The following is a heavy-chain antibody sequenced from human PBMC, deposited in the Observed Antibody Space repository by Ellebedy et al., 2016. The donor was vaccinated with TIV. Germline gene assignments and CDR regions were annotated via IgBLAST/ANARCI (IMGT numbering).Heavy chain of an antibody. CDR1: GYTFTSYG. Sequence: ASVKVSCKASGYTFTSYGISWVRQAPGQGLEWMGWISAYNGNTNYAQKLQGRVTMTTDTSTSKAYMELRSLRSDDTAVYYSARDSHLWFGELSAPFDYWGQGTLVTVSS. J-gene: IGHJ4*02. V-gene: IGHV1-18*04. CDR3: ARDSHLWFGELSAPFDY. D-gene: IGHD3-10*01. CDR2: ISAYNGNT.